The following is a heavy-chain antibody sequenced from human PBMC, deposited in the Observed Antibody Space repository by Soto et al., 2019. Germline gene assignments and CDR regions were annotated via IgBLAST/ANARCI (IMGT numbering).Heavy chain of an antibody. Sequence: GGSLRLSCAASGFTFSSYAMSWVRQAPGKGLEWVSAISGSGGSTYYADSVKGRFTISRDNSKNTLYLQMNSLRAEDTAVYYCAKDRTAIAAAAPRVNWYYYMDVWGKGTTVTVSS. CDR1: GFTFSSYA. CDR3: AKDRTAIAAAAPRVNWYYYMDV. CDR2: ISGSGGST. V-gene: IGHV3-23*01. D-gene: IGHD6-13*01. J-gene: IGHJ6*03.